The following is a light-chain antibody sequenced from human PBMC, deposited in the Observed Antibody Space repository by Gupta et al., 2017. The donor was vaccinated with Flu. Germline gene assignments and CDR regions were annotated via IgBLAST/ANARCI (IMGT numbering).Light chain of an antibody. J-gene: IGLJ2*01. CDR2: EHN. CDR1: SGNIANNY. CDR3: QSYDELRRV. V-gene: IGLV6-57*01. Sequence: NFMLTQPHSVSESPGNTITISCTRSSGNIANNYVQWYQQHPGSSPSTVIYEHNRRPSGVPDRFSASIDSSSNSASLTISGLRTEDEADYYCQSYDELRRVFGGGTKVTVL.